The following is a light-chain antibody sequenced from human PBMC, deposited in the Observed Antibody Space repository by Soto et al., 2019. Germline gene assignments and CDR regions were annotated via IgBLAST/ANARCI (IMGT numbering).Light chain of an antibody. J-gene: IGLJ1*01. V-gene: IGLV2-14*01. CDR1: SSDVGGYNY. CDR3: SSYLSTSTSV. Sequence: QSALAQPASVSGSPGQSITISCTGTSSDVGGYNYVSWYQQHPGKAPKLMIYDVSNRPSGVSNRFSGSKSGNTASLTISGLQAEDEADYYCSSYLSTSTSVFGSGTNATVL. CDR2: DVS.